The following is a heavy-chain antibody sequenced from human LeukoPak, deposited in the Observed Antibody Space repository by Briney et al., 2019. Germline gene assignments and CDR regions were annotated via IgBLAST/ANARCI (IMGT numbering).Heavy chain of an antibody. CDR3: ARIGTTTRGPAGLDV. Sequence: GGSLTLSCAASGFTFSSYEMNWVRQAPGKGLEWVSYIASGGGANRFYSESVKGRFTISRDNAKNSLYLHMNSLRAEDTGVYYCARIGTTTRGPAGLDVWGQGTTVTVSS. D-gene: IGHD2/OR15-2a*01. CDR1: GFTFSSYE. V-gene: IGHV3-48*03. J-gene: IGHJ6*02. CDR2: IASGGGANR.